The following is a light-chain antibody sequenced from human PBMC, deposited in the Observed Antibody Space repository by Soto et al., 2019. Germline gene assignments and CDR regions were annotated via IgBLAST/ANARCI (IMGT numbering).Light chain of an antibody. CDR2: EAS. Sequence: AIRMTQSPSSFSASTGERSTITCRASQGISSYLAWYQQKPGKAPKLLIYEASTLQSGVPSRYSGSGSGTEFTLTISNLQPDDFATYYGQQYERYSPWTFGQGTKVDNK. J-gene: IGKJ1*01. CDR3: QQYERYSPWT. CDR1: QGISSY. V-gene: IGKV1-8*01.